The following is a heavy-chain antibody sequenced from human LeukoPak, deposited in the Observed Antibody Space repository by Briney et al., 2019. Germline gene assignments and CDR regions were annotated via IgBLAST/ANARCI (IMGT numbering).Heavy chain of an antibody. Sequence: GGSLRLSCAASGFTFSSYWMHWVRQAPGKGLVWVSRINSDGSSTSYADSVKGRFTISRDNAKNTLYLQMNSLGAEDTAVYYCARDASIAVRLSWYFDLWGRGTLVTVSS. CDR3: ARDASIAVRLSWYFDL. J-gene: IGHJ2*01. CDR2: INSDGSST. CDR1: GFTFSSYW. D-gene: IGHD6-6*01. V-gene: IGHV3-74*01.